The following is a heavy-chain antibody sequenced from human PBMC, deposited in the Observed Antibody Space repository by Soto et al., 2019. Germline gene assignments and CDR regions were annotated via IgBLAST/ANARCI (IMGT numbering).Heavy chain of an antibody. CDR2: IYYSGST. Sequence: PSETLSLTCTVSGGSISSSSYYWGWIRQPPGKGLEWIGSIYYSGSTYYNPSLKSRVTISVDTSKNQFSLKLSSVAAADTAVYYCARHSFPDSSGYLGYFDYWGQGTLVTVSS. V-gene: IGHV4-39*01. CDR1: GGSISSSSYY. J-gene: IGHJ4*02. D-gene: IGHD3-22*01. CDR3: ARHSFPDSSGYLGYFDY.